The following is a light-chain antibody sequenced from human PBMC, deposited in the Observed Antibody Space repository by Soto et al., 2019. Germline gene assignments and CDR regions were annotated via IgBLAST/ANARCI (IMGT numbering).Light chain of an antibody. J-gene: IGLJ2*01. V-gene: IGLV1-44*01. CDR3: AAWDDSLNGVV. CDR2: SNN. Sequence: QSVVTQPPSASGTPGQRVTIFCSGSSSNIGSNTVNWYQQLPGTAPKLLIYSNNQRPSGVPDRFSGSKSGTSASLAISGLQSEDEADYYCAAWDDSLNGVVFGEGTKLTVL. CDR1: SSNIGSNT.